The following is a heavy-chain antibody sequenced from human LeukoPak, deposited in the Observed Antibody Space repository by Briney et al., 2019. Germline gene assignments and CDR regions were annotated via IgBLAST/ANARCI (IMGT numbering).Heavy chain of an antibody. V-gene: IGHV1-2*02. CDR3: ARDSSYYDSSGYYYGN. CDR2: INPNSGGT. CDR1: GYTFTGYY. J-gene: IGHJ4*02. Sequence: ASVKVSCKASGYTFTGYYMHWVRQAPGQGLEWMGWINPNSGGTNYAQKFQGRVTMTRDTSISTAYMELSRLRSDDTAVYYCARDSSYYDSSGYYYGNWGQGTLVTVSS. D-gene: IGHD3-22*01.